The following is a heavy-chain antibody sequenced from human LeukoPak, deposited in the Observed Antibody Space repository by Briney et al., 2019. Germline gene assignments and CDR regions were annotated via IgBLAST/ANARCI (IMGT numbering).Heavy chain of an antibody. CDR1: GFTFSTYG. Sequence: GRSLRLSCAASGFTFSTYGMHWVRQAPGKGLEWVAVISSDGSNKYYADSVKGRFTISRDNSKNTLYLQMNSLRAEDTAVYYCAKDHTTMGLSGYWGQGTLVTDSS. J-gene: IGHJ4*02. CDR2: ISSDGSNK. D-gene: IGHD3-16*02. CDR3: AKDHTTMGLSGY. V-gene: IGHV3-30*18.